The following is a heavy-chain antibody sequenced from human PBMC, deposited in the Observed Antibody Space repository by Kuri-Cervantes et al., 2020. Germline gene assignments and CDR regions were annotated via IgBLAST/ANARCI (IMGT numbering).Heavy chain of an antibody. D-gene: IGHD3-22*01. CDR2: IYYSGST. CDR3: ATTTYYYDSSGSYFDY. Sequence: SETLSLTCTVSGGSVSSGRYYWSWIRQPPGKGLEWIGYIYYSGSTNYNPSLKSRVTISVDTSKNQFSLKLSSVTAADTAVYYCATTTYYYDSSGSYFDYWGQGTLVTVSS. J-gene: IGHJ4*02. V-gene: IGHV4-61*01. CDR1: GGSVSSGRYY.